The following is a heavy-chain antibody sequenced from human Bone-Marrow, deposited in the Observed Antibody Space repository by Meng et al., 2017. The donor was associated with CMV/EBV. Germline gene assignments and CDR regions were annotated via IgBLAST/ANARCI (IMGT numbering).Heavy chain of an antibody. Sequence: GESLKISCAASGFTFSSYAMSWVRQAPGKGLEWVSAISGSGGSTYYADSVKGRFTISRDNSKNTLYLQMNSLRAEDTAVYYCAKDLILDKYSSSRYGMGVWGQGTTVPVYS. J-gene: IGHJ6*02. CDR1: GFTFSSYA. V-gene: IGHV3-23*01. CDR3: AKDLILDKYSSSRYGMGV. D-gene: IGHD6-6*01. CDR2: ISGSGGST.